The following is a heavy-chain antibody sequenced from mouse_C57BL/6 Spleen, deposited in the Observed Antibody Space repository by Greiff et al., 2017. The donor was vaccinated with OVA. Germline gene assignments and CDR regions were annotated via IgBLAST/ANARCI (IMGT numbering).Heavy chain of an antibody. Sequence: QVQLQHPGAELVKPGASVKMSCKASGYTFTSYWITWVKQRPGQGLEWIGDIYPGSGSTNYNEKFKSKATLTVDTSSSTAYMQLSSLTSEDSAVYYCARSSGGPGGGYWGQGTTLTVSS. J-gene: IGHJ2*01. V-gene: IGHV1-55*01. CDR1: GYTFTSYW. CDR2: IYPGSGST. D-gene: IGHD1-1*01. CDR3: ARSSGGPGGGY.